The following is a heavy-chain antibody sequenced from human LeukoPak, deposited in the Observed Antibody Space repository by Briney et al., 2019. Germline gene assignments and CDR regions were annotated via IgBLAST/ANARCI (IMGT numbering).Heavy chain of an antibody. CDR3: ARDGGSGWSDY. CDR2: INPSGGST. J-gene: IGHJ4*02. V-gene: IGHV1-46*01. Sequence: ASVKVSCKASGYTFTGYYMHWVRQAPGQGLEWMGIINPSGGSTSYAQKFQGRVTMTRDTSTSTVYMELSSLRSEDTAVYYCARDGGSGWSDYWGQGTLVTVSS. D-gene: IGHD6-19*01. CDR1: GYTFTGYY.